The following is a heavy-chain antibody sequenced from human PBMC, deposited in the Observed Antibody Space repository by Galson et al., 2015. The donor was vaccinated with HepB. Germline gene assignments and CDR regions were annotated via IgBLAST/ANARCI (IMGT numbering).Heavy chain of an antibody. J-gene: IGHJ5*02. Sequence: CAISGDSVSRNSVAWNWIRQSPSRGLEWLGRIYYRSKWYNDYAMSVKSRIIINSDTSKNQFSLQLKSASPEDTAVYYCARDRVLFFGLTDKVRGGLQRVNWFNAWGQGTPVTVSS. CDR2: IYYRSKWYN. D-gene: IGHD3-10*01. CDR1: GDSVSRNSVA. V-gene: IGHV6-1*01. CDR3: ARDRVLFFGLTDKVRGGLQRVNWFNA.